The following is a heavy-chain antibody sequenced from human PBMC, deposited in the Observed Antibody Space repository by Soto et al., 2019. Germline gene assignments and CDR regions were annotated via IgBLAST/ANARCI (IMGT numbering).Heavy chain of an antibody. D-gene: IGHD2-2*01. CDR2: ISYDGSNK. Sequence: GGSLRLSCAASGFTFSSYCMHWVRQAPGKGLEWVAVISYDGSNKYYADSVKGRFTISRDNSKNTLYLQMNSLRAEDTAVYYCAKEKTYCSSTSCYDFTYYFDYWGQGTLVTVSS. CDR3: AKEKTYCSSTSCYDFTYYFDY. J-gene: IGHJ4*02. V-gene: IGHV3-30*18. CDR1: GFTFSSYC.